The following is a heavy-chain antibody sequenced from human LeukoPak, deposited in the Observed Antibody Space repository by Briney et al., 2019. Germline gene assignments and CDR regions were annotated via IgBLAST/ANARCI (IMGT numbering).Heavy chain of an antibody. J-gene: IGHJ4*02. Sequence: ASVEVSCKASGYTFTTYYIHWVRQAPGQGLEWMGIINPTGGSTTYAQKFQGRVTMTRDTSTSTVFMEVNSLRSEGTAVYYCALYSSTWYWGQGTLVTVSS. V-gene: IGHV1-46*01. CDR1: GYTFTTYY. CDR2: INPTGGST. CDR3: ALYSSTWY. D-gene: IGHD6-13*01.